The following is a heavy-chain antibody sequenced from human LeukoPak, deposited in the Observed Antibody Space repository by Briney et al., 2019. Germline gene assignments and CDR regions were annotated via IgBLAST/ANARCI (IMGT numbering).Heavy chain of an antibody. Sequence: GGSLRLFCAASGFTFGTCWMLWAREAPGKGLEWVANKNQDGSEKYSVDSVRGRFTISRDNAGNSLYVQMNSLRVEDTAVYYCARKSGDPFDYWGQGTLVAVSS. D-gene: IGHD4-17*01. CDR2: KNQDGSEK. CDR3: ARKSGDPFDY. CDR1: GFTFGTCW. J-gene: IGHJ4*02. V-gene: IGHV3-7*01.